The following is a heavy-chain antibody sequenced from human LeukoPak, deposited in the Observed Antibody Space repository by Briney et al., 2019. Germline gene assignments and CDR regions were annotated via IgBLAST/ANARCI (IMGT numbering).Heavy chain of an antibody. D-gene: IGHD6-19*01. CDR2: ISSGGSP. CDR3: AREQWLDY. Sequence: GGSLRLSCAASGFTFSSYWMHWVRQAPGKGLVWVSVISSGGSPYYAVSVKGRFTISRDDSKNTLYLQMNILRAEDTAVYFCAREQWLDYWGQGTLVTVSS. J-gene: IGHJ4*02. V-gene: IGHV3-53*01. CDR1: GFTFSSYW.